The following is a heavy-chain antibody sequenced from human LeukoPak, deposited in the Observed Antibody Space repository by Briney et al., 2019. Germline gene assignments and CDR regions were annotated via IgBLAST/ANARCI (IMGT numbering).Heavy chain of an antibody. J-gene: IGHJ4*02. V-gene: IGHV3-21*04. Sequence: GGSLRLSCAASGFTFSTYSMNWVRQAPGKGLEWVSSISSSNNYIYYADSVKGRFTISRDNAKNSLYLQMNSLRAEDTAVYYCARLGIITAAGSNDYWGQGTLVTVSS. CDR1: GFTFSTYS. D-gene: IGHD6-13*01. CDR3: ARLGIITAAGSNDY. CDR2: ISSSNNYI.